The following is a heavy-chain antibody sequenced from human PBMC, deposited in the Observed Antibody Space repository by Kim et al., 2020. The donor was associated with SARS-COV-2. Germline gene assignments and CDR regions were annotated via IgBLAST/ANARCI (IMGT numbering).Heavy chain of an antibody. CDR3: AKGPGRSYYYGSGSYYNGVFDY. V-gene: IGHV3-23*01. CDR2: ISGSGGST. D-gene: IGHD3-10*01. CDR1: GFTFSSYA. Sequence: GGSLRLSCAASGFTFSSYAMSWVRQAPGKGLEWVSAISGSGGSTYYADSVKGRFTISRDNSKNTLYLQMNSLRAEDTAVYYCAKGPGRSYYYGSGSYYNGVFDYWGQGTLVTVSS. J-gene: IGHJ4*02.